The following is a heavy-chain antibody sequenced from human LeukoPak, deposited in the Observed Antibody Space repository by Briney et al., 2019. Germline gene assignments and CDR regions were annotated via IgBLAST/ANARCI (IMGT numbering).Heavy chain of an antibody. J-gene: IGHJ3*02. Sequence: PSETLSLTCAVYGGSFSDYYWSWIRQPPGKGLEWNGEISHSGSANYNPFLKSRVTISVDTSQNQCSLKLSSLTAAPTALYYCARHSSGYYHRGYRAFDIWGQGTMVTISS. CDR2: ISHSGSA. CDR1: GGSFSDYY. V-gene: IGHV4-34*01. CDR3: ARHSSGYYHRGYRAFDI. D-gene: IGHD3-9*01.